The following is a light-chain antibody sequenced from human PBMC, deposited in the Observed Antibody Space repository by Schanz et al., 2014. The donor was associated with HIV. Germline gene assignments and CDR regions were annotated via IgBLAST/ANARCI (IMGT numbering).Light chain of an antibody. V-gene: IGLV2-18*02. CDR1: SSDVGSYNR. CDR3: CSYTTTSTYV. J-gene: IGLJ1*01. Sequence: QSALTQPPSVSGSPGQSVTISCTGTSSDVGSYNRVSWYQQPPGTAPKLMIYEVSNRPSGVSSRFSGSKSGNTASLTISGLQAEDEADYYCCSYTTTSTYVFGAGTKLTVL. CDR2: EVS.